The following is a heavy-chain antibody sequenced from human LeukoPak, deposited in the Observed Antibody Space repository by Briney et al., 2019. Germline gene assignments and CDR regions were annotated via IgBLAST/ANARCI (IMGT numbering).Heavy chain of an antibody. CDR2: IYYSGST. J-gene: IGHJ4*02. V-gene: IGHV4-59*08. D-gene: IGHD3-10*01. Sequence: SDPLSLTCTVSGGSIRSYYWSWIRQPPGKGLEWIGCIYYSGSTNYNPSLKSRVTISVDTSINQFSLKLSSLTAADTAVYYCARRPYYYGSGSSIYYFDYWGPGTLVTVS. CDR1: GGSIRSYY. CDR3: ARRPYYYGSGSSIYYFDY.